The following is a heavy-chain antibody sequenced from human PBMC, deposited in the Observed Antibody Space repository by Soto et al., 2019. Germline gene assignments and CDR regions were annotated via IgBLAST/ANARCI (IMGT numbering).Heavy chain of an antibody. Sequence: SETLSLTCAVYGGSFSGYYWSWIRQPPGKGLEWIGEINHSGSTNYNPSLKSRVTISVDTSKNQFSLKLSSVTAADTAVYYCASARYYDILTGSDYFDYWGQGTLVTVSS. V-gene: IGHV4-34*01. CDR3: ASARYYDILTGSDYFDY. D-gene: IGHD3-9*01. J-gene: IGHJ4*02. CDR1: GGSFSGYY. CDR2: INHSGST.